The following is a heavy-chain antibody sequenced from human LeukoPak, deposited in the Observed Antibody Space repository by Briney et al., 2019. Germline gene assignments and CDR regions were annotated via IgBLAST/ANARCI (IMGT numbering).Heavy chain of an antibody. V-gene: IGHV3-30*18. Sequence: GGSLRLSCAASGFTFSSYDMHWVRQAPGKGLEWVAVISYDGSNKYYTDSVKGRFTISRDNSKNTLYLQMNSLRAEDTAVYYCAKPFGDYYSEYNWFDPWGQGTLVTVSS. D-gene: IGHD1-26*01. CDR3: AKPFGDYYSEYNWFDP. CDR1: GFTFSSYD. CDR2: ISYDGSNK. J-gene: IGHJ5*02.